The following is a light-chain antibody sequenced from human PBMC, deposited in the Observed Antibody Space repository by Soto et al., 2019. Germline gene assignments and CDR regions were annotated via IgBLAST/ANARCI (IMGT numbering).Light chain of an antibody. CDR3: QHYNSYSEA. CDR1: QTISSW. Sequence: IQRTQSTSTLSGSLGDRFTITCLASQTISSWLAWYQQKPGKAPKLLIYKASTLKSGVPSRFSGSGSGTEFTLTISSLQPDDFATYYCQHYNSYSEAFGQGTKVDIK. V-gene: IGKV1-5*03. J-gene: IGKJ1*01. CDR2: KAS.